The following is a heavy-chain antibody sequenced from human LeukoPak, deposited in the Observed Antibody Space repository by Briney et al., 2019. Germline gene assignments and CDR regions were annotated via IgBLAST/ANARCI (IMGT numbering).Heavy chain of an antibody. Sequence: SETLSLTCAVYGGSFSGYYWSWIRQPPGKGLEWIGEINHSGSTNYNPSLKSRVTISVDTSKNQFSLKLSSVTAADTAVYYCARWASVEVPAAIGGYYFDYWGQGTLVTVSS. V-gene: IGHV4-34*01. CDR2: INHSGST. CDR1: GGSFSGYY. CDR3: ARWASVEVPAAIGGYYFDY. J-gene: IGHJ4*02. D-gene: IGHD2-2*02.